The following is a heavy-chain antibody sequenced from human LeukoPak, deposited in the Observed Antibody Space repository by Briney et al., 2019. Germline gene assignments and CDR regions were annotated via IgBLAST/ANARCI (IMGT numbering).Heavy chain of an antibody. CDR1: GFTFSSYA. J-gene: IGHJ4*02. Sequence: GGSLRLSCAASGFTFSSYAMSWVRQAPGKGLEWVSAISGSGGGTYYADSVKGRFTISRDNSKSTLYLQMNSLRAEDTAVYYCAKESDLYCTNGVCYNDYWGQGTLVTVSS. CDR2: ISGSGGGT. D-gene: IGHD2-8*01. V-gene: IGHV3-23*01. CDR3: AKESDLYCTNGVCYNDY.